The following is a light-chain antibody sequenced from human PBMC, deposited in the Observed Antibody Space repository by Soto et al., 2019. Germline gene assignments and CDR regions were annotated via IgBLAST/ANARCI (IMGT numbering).Light chain of an antibody. CDR1: QSISSW. CDR3: QQYKTYART. Sequence: DIQMTQSPSTLSASVGDRVTITCRASQSISSWLAWYQQKPGKAPKFLIYDASTLESGVPSRFSGSGSGTEFTLTISSLQPDDSATYYCQQYKTYARTFGQGTKVEIK. CDR2: DAS. V-gene: IGKV1-5*01. J-gene: IGKJ1*01.